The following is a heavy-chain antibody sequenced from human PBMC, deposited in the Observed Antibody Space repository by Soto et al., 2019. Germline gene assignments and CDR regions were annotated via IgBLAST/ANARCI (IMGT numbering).Heavy chain of an antibody. V-gene: IGHV1-69*06. CDR3: ARHVTYSSSQDYYYYYGMDV. CDR1: GGTFSNYA. CDR2: IIPIFGTA. Sequence: SVKVSCKASGGTFSNYAISWVRQAPGQGLEWMGGIIPIFGTANYAQKFQGRVTITADKSTSTAYMELSSLRSEDTAVYYCARHVTYSSSQDYYYYYGMDVWGQGTTVTVSS. J-gene: IGHJ6*02. D-gene: IGHD6-6*01.